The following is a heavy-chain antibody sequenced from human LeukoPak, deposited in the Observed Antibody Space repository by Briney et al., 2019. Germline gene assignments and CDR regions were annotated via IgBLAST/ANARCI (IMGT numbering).Heavy chain of an antibody. D-gene: IGHD1-26*01. V-gene: IGHV4-39*07. CDR3: TSGSYSFYYMDV. CDR2: IYYSGST. Sequence: PSETLSLTCTVSGGSISTSSYYWGWIRQPPGKGLEWIGNIYYSGSTNYNPSLKSRVTISVDTSKNQFSLKLSSVTAADTAVYYCTSGSYSFYYMDVWGKGTTVTVSS. CDR1: GGSISTSSYY. J-gene: IGHJ6*03.